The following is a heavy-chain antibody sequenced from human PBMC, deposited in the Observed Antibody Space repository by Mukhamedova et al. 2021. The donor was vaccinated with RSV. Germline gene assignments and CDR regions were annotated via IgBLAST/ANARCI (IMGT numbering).Heavy chain of an antibody. V-gene: IGHV4-59*09. J-gene: IGHJ3*02. Sequence: YYSGSTNYNPSLKSRVTISVDTSKNQFSLKLSSVTAADTAVYYCARGWDAFDIWGQGTMVTVSS. CDR3: ARGWDAFDI. CDR2: YYSGST.